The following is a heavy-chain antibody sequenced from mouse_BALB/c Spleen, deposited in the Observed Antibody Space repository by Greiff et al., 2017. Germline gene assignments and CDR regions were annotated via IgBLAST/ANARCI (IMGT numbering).Heavy chain of an antibody. CDR2: IYPGNSDT. Sequence: DVQLVESGTVLARPGASVKMSCKASGYSFTSYWMHWVKQRPGQGLEWIGAIYPGNSDTSYNQKFKGKAKLTAVTSASTAYMELSSLTNEDSAVYYCTREDRYRYYFDYWGQGTTLTVSS. CDR1: GYSFTSYW. D-gene: IGHD5-1-1*01. J-gene: IGHJ2*01. V-gene: IGHV1-5*01. CDR3: TREDRYRYYFDY.